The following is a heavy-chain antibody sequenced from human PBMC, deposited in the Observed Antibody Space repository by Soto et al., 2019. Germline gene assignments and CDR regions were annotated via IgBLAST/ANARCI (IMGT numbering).Heavy chain of an antibody. CDR3: AKARGYCTNGLCHYEY. CDR1: GFSFSSYA. CDR2: ITGSGGSS. D-gene: IGHD2-8*01. Sequence: VQLLESGGGLIQPGGSLRLSCVASGFSFSSYAMSWVRQAPGKGLEWVSTITGSGGSSYYADSVKGRFTLTIDNSSNTLFRQMISLRPEDTAVYYCAKARGYCTNGLCHYEYWGQGTLVTVSS. V-gene: IGHV3-23*01. J-gene: IGHJ4*02.